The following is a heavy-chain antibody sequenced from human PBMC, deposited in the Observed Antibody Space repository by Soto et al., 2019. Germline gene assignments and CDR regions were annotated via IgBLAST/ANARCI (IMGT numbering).Heavy chain of an antibody. D-gene: IGHD3-10*01. J-gene: IGHJ6*02. V-gene: IGHV4-30-2*01. CDR2: VYHNGIT. CDR3: ARGLAVRGSYGLDV. CDR1: GASISRGGSS. Sequence: SETLSLTCAVSGASISRGGSSWSWIRQAPGTGLEWIGYVYHNGITNYNPSLKSRVTISVDKSQNQFSLSLNSVTAADTAVYYCARGLAVRGSYGLDVWGQGTTVTVSS.